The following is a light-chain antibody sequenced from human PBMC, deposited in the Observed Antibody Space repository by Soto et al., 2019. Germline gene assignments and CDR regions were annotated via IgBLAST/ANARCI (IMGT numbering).Light chain of an antibody. CDR3: AAWDDSLRGRL. CDR1: SSNVGVNF. CDR2: RND. J-gene: IGLJ1*01. Sequence: QSVLTQPPSASGTPGQRVTISCSGSSSNVGVNFVYWYQHLPGTAPKLLIYRNDQRPSGVPDRFSGSKSGTSSSLAISGLRFEDEADYYCAAWDDSLRGRLFGTGTKV. V-gene: IGLV1-47*01.